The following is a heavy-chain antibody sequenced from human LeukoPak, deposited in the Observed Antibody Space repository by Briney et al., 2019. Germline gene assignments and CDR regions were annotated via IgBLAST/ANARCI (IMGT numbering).Heavy chain of an antibody. CDR2: IKLDGSEK. V-gene: IGHV3-7*01. J-gene: IGHJ4*02. D-gene: IGHD3-10*01. CDR1: GFTFSNYW. Sequence: GGSLRLSCVVSGFTFSNYWMSWVRQAPGKGLEWVANIKLDGSEKYYVDSMKGRFTISRDNAKNSLYLQMNSLRAEDTAVYYCAKYYGYNLDYWGQGTLVTVSS. CDR3: AKYYGYNLDY.